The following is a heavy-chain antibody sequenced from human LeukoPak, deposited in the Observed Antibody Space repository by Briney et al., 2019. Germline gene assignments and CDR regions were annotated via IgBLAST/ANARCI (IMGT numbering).Heavy chain of an antibody. CDR2: ISGGGSTT. CDR3: ARDQIEEGSYYYMDV. CDR1: GFIFSSYA. Sequence: PGGSLRLSCAASGFIFSSYAMNWVRQAPGKGLEWVAVISGGGSTTIYADSVKGRFTISRDNAKNTLYLQMNSLRAEDTAVYYCARDQIEEGSYYYMDVWGKGTTVTVSS. V-gene: IGHV3-23*01. J-gene: IGHJ6*03.